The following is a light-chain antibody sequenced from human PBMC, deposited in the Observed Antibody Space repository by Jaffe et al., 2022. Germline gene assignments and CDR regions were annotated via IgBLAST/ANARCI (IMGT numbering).Light chain of an antibody. J-gene: IGKJ5*01. CDR2: TAS. CDR1: QGISNS. CDR3: QQYHSIPIT. Sequence: DIQMTQSPSSLSASVGDIVTITCRASQGISNSLAWYQQKPGKAPKLLVYTASILESGVPSRFSGSRSGTDYTLTVSTLQPEDFATYYCQQYHSIPITFGQGTRLEIK. V-gene: IGKV1-NL1*01.